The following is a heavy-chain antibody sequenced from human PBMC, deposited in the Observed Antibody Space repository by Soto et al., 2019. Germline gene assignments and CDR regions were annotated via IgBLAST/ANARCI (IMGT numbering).Heavy chain of an antibody. Sequence: GGSLRLSCAASGFTFSGYAMHWVRQAPGKGLEWVAVISYDGSNKYYADSVKGRFTISRDNSKNTLYLQMNSLRAEDTAVYYCARAKGYGDYSRGPWGFDYWGQRTLVTVSS. CDR2: ISYDGSNK. CDR3: ARAKGYGDYSRGPWGFDY. V-gene: IGHV3-30-3*01. CDR1: GFTFSGYA. J-gene: IGHJ4*02. D-gene: IGHD4-17*01.